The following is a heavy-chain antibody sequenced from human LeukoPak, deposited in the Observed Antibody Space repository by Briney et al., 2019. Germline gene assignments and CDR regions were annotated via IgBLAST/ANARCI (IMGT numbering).Heavy chain of an antibody. V-gene: IGHV4-59*08. D-gene: IGHD5/OR15-5a*01. J-gene: IGHJ3*02. CDR3: ARLPRSTDAFDI. Sequence: SETLSLTCTVSGGSLTHYYWSWIRQPPGKGLEWIGYIYYSGSTNYNPSLKSRVTISVDTSKNQFSLKLSSVTAADTAVYYCARLPRSTDAFDIWGQGTMVTVSS. CDR1: GGSLTHYY. CDR2: IYYSGST.